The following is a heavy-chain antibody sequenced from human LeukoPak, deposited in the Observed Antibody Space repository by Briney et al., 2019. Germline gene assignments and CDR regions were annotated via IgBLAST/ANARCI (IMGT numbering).Heavy chain of an antibody. V-gene: IGHV3-7*05. Sequence: GGSLRLSCTGSGFTFSNYWMSWVRQAPGKGLEWVANIKQDGSEKYYVDSVKGRFTISRDNAKNSLYLQMNSLRVEDTAVYYCARDRYYYGSGGYPGDYWGQGTLVTVSS. CDR2: IKQDGSEK. J-gene: IGHJ4*02. CDR1: GFTFSNYW. CDR3: ARDRYYYGSGGYPGDY. D-gene: IGHD3-10*01.